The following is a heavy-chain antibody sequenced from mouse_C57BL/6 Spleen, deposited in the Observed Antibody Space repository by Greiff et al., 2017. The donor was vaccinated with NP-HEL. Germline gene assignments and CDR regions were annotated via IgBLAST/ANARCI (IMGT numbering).Heavy chain of an antibody. CDR2: IYPGDGDT. CDR3: ARSGILYYGSSFDY. CDR1: GYAFSSSW. Sequence: QVQLKQSGPELVKPGASVKISCKASGYAFSSSWMNWVKQRPGKGLEWIGRIYPGDGDTNYNGKFKGKATLTADKSSSTAYMQLSSLTSEDSAVYFCARSGILYYGSSFDYWGQGTTLTVSS. D-gene: IGHD1-1*01. V-gene: IGHV1-82*01. J-gene: IGHJ2*01.